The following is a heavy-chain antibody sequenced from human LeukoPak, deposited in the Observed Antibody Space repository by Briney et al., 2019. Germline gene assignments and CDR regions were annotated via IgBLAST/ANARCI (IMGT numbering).Heavy chain of an antibody. CDR2: INPSGGST. CDR1: GYTFTSYY. V-gene: IGHV1-46*01. J-gene: IGHJ6*03. D-gene: IGHD3-10*01. CDR3: ARDPELLWFRPGGRRYMDV. Sequence: GASVKVSCKASGYTFTSYYMHWVRQAPGQGLEWMGIINPSGGSTSYAQKFQGRVTMTRDMSTSTVYMELSSLRSEDTAVYYCARDPELLWFRPGGRRYMDVWGKGTTVTVSS.